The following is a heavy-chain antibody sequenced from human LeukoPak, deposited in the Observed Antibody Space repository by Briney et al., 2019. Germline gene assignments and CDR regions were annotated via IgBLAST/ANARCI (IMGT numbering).Heavy chain of an antibody. J-gene: IGHJ4*02. D-gene: IGHD3-3*01. CDR2: IYYSGST. CDR3: ARLLSADRFLEWSPYQQPDY. V-gene: IGHV4-39*01. Sequence: PSETLSLTCTVSGGSITSGYYYWGWIRQPPGKGLEWIGSIYYSGSTYYNPSLKSRVTISVDTSKNQFSLKLSSVTAADTAVYYCARLLSADRFLEWSPYQQPDYWGQGTLVTVSS. CDR1: GGSITSGYYY.